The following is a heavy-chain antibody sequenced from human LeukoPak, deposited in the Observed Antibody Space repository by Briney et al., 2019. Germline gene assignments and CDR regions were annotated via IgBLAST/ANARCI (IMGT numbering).Heavy chain of an antibody. D-gene: IGHD6-19*01. CDR1: GFTFSSYA. Sequence: GGSLRLSCAASGFTFSSYAMHWVRQAPGKGLEYVSAISCNGGSSYYANSVKGRFTISRDNSKNTLYLQMGSLRAEDMAVYYCAREIEAVAGTFTRDYYYYYMDVWGKGTTVTVSS. V-gene: IGHV3-64*01. CDR2: ISCNGGSS. CDR3: AREIEAVAGTFTRDYYYYYMDV. J-gene: IGHJ6*03.